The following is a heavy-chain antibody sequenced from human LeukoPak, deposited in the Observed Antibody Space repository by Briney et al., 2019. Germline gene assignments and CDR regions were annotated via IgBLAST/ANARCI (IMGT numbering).Heavy chain of an antibody. Sequence: GGSLRLSCAASGFTFSTYAMSWVRQAPGKGLEWVSSISSSGSYVYYADSVKGRFTISRDNAKNSLYLQMNSLRAEDTAVYYCARDQDADIQLWSPFDYWGQGTLVTVSS. J-gene: IGHJ4*02. D-gene: IGHD5-18*01. V-gene: IGHV3-21*01. CDR2: ISSSGSYV. CDR1: GFTFSTYA. CDR3: ARDQDADIQLWSPFDY.